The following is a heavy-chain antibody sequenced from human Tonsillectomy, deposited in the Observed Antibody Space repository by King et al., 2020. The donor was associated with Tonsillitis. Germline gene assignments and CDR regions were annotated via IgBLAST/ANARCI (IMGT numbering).Heavy chain of an antibody. D-gene: IGHD2-2*01. CDR2: IVVGSGNT. Sequence: QLVQSGPEVKKPGTSVKVSCKASGFTFTSSAMQWVRQARGQRLEWIGWIVVGSGNTNYAQKFQERVTITRDMSTSTAYMELSSLRSEDTAVYYCAATGDIVVVPAADDAFDIWGQGTMVPVSS. CDR3: AATGDIVVVPAADDAFDI. CDR1: GFTFTSSA. J-gene: IGHJ3*02. V-gene: IGHV1-58*02.